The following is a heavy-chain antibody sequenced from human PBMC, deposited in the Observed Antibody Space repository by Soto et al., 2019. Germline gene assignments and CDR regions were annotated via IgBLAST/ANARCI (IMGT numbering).Heavy chain of an antibody. CDR3: ARAVGLNYGRGTLDV. CDR2: ILYSGIT. J-gene: IGHJ6*02. V-gene: IGHV4-59*01. D-gene: IGHD3-10*02. CDR1: GGSISNSF. Sequence: QVQLQESGPGLVKPSETLSLTCTLSGGSISNSFWSWIRQPPGKGLEWIGNILYSGITNSNPSLKSRVTISVDTSKNQFSLNLTSMTDADTGVYFCARAVGLNYGRGTLDVWGQATTVTVAS.